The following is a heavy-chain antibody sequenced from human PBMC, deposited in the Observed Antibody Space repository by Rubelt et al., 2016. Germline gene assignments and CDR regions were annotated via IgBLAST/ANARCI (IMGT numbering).Heavy chain of an antibody. J-gene: IGHJ4*02. V-gene: IGHV4-59*01. CDR3: AREDSSSLGFDY. CDR2: IYYSGST. Sequence: QVQLQESGPGLVKPSETLSLTCTVSGGSISSYYWSWIRQPPGKGLEWIGYIYYSGSTNYNPSLKRRVTISVDTSKNQFSLKLSSVTAADTAVYYCAREDSSSLGFDYWGQGTLVTVSS. CDR1: GGSISSYY. D-gene: IGHD6-6*01.